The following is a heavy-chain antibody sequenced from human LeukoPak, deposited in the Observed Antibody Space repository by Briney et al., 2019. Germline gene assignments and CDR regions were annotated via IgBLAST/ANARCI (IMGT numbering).Heavy chain of an antibody. CDR3: ARSIAAAGTGYFDY. V-gene: IGHV4-59*01. J-gene: IGHJ4*02. Sequence: SETLSLTCTVSGGSISSYYWSWIRQPPGKGLGWIGYIYYSGSTNYNPSLKSRVTISVDTPKNQFSLKLSSVTAADTAVYYCARSIAAAGTGYFDYWGQGTLVTVSS. CDR1: GGSISSYY. D-gene: IGHD6-13*01. CDR2: IYYSGST.